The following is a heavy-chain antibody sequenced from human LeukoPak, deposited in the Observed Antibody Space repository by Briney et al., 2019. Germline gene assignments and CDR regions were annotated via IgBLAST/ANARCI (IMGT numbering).Heavy chain of an antibody. CDR1: GGTFSSYA. CDR2: IIPIFGTA. V-gene: IGHV1-69*01. CDR3: AKTKSVIDAFDI. Sequence: TVKVSCKASGGTFSSYAISWVRQAPGQGLEWMGGIIPIFGTANYAQKFQGRVTITADESTSTAYMELSSLRSEDTAVYYCAKTKSVIDAFDIWGQGTMVTVSS. D-gene: IGHD3-22*01. J-gene: IGHJ3*02.